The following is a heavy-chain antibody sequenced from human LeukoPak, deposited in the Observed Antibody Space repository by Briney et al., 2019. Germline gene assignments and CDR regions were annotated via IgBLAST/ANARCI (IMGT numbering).Heavy chain of an antibody. Sequence: ASVKVSCKASGYTFTGYYMHWVRQAPGQGLEWMGWISPYNGNTNYAPNLQGRVTMTTDTSTSTAYMELRSLRSDDTAVYYCARGPSGSYDYYYYYMDVWGKGTTVTISS. CDR2: ISPYNGNT. D-gene: IGHD1-26*01. CDR3: ARGPSGSYDYYYYYMDV. V-gene: IGHV1-18*04. CDR1: GYTFTGYY. J-gene: IGHJ6*03.